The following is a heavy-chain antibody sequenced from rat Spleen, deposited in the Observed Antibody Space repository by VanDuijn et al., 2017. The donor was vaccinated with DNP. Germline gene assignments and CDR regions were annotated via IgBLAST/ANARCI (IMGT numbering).Heavy chain of an antibody. CDR2: TTYDGGST. V-gene: IGHV5-22*01. J-gene: IGHJ3*01. Sequence: EVQLVESGGGLVQPGRSLKLSCAASGFTFSDYYMAWVRQTPTKGLELVAYTTYDGGSTYYGDSVKGRFTISRDNAKSTLSLQMNSLRSEDMATYYCAKPMDYYSGGFAYWGQGTLVTVSS. CDR3: AKPMDYYSGGFAY. CDR1: GFTFSDYY. D-gene: IGHD1-1*01.